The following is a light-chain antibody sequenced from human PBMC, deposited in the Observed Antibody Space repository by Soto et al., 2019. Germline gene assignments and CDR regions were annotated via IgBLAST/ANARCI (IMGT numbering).Light chain of an antibody. CDR1: SSNIGSNT. Sequence: QSVLTQPPSASGTPGQRVTISCSGSSSNIGSNTVNWYQQLPGTAPKLLISSNNQRPSGVPDRSSGSKSGTSASLAISGLQSEDEADYYCAAWDDSLNGVVFGGGAKLTVL. V-gene: IGLV1-44*01. CDR3: AAWDDSLNGVV. CDR2: SNN. J-gene: IGLJ2*01.